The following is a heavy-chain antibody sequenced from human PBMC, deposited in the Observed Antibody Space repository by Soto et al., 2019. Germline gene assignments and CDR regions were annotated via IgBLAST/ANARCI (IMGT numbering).Heavy chain of an antibody. CDR3: VKAPTGPSRPSAFDI. CDR2: ISSNGGST. V-gene: IGHV3-64D*06. J-gene: IGHJ3*02. CDR1: GFTFSSYA. Sequence: PGGSLRLSCPASGFTFSSYAMHWVRQAPGKGLEYVSAISSNGGSTYYADSVKGRFTISRDNSKNTLYLQMSSLRAEDTAVYYCVKAPTGPSRPSAFDIWGQGTMVTVSS.